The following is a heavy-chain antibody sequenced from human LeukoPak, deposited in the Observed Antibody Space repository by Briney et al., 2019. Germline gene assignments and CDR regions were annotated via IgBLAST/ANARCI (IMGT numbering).Heavy chain of an antibody. CDR3: AREGTSARVMDY. J-gene: IGHJ4*02. D-gene: IGHD6-6*01. V-gene: IGHV4-4*07. Sequence: PSETLSLTCNVSGGSLSSYYWSWIRQPAGQGLEWIGRIHTSGNTNQNPSLKSRVTMSVDTSNNHFSLNLSSLTAADTAVYYCAREGTSARVMDYWGQGTLVTVSS. CDR1: GGSLSSYY. CDR2: IHTSGNT.